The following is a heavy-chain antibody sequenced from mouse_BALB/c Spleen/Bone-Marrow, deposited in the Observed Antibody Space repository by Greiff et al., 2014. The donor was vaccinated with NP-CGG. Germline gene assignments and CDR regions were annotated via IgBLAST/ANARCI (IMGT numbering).Heavy chain of an antibody. Sequence: VHVKQSGAELVKPGASVKLSCTASGFSIKDTYMHWVKQRPEQGLEWIGRIDPANGNTKYDPKFQGKATITADTSSNTAYLQLSSLTSEDTAVYYCTTYYYGSSWGFAYWGQGTLVTVPA. CDR3: TTYYYGSSWGFAY. CDR1: GFSIKDTY. J-gene: IGHJ3*01. CDR2: IDPANGNT. D-gene: IGHD1-1*01. V-gene: IGHV14-3*02.